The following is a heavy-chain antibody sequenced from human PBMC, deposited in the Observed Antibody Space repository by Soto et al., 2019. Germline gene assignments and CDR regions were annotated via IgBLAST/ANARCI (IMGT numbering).Heavy chain of an antibody. J-gene: IGHJ6*02. CDR1: GFTFSSYG. CDR2: ISYDGSNK. D-gene: IGHD2-15*01. Sequence: GGSLRLSCAASGFTFSSYGMHWVRQAPGKGLEWVAVISYDGSNKYYADSVKGRFTISRDNSKNTLYLQMNSLRAEDTAVYYCAKVRLRSLDAYYYYYGMDVWGQGTTVTVS. V-gene: IGHV3-30*18. CDR3: AKVRLRSLDAYYYYYGMDV.